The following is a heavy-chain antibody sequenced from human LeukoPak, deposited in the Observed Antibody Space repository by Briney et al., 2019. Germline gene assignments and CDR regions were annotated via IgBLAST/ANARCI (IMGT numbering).Heavy chain of an antibody. Sequence: GGSLRLSCAASGFTFSSYGMHWVRQAPGKGLEWVAVISYDGSNKYYADSVKGRFTISRDNSKNTLYLQMNSLRAEDTAVYYCANRRATGGYFDYWGQGTLVTVSS. CDR3: ANRRATGGYFDY. D-gene: IGHD7-27*01. CDR2: ISYDGSNK. V-gene: IGHV3-30*18. J-gene: IGHJ4*02. CDR1: GFTFSSYG.